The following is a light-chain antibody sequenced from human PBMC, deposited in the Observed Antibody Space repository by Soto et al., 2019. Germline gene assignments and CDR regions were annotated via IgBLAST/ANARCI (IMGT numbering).Light chain of an antibody. Sequence: QSVLTQPPSASGTPGQRVTISCSGSSSNIGSNTVNWYQHLPGTAPKLLIYNNSQRPSGVPDRFSGSKSGTSASLAISGLQSEDEADYYCAAWDDRLNGDVVFGGGTKVTVL. CDR1: SSNIGSNT. CDR2: NNS. J-gene: IGLJ2*01. CDR3: AAWDDRLNGDVV. V-gene: IGLV1-44*01.